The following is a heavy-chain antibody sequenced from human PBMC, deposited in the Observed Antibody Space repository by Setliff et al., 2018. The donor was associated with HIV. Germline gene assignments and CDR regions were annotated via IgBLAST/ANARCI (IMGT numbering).Heavy chain of an antibody. CDR1: GYNFGIYW. CDR3: TRDRGRPDSFDI. CDR2: INSDGSGT. D-gene: IGHD1-26*01. Sequence: GESLKISCAASGYNFGIYWMHWVRQVPGKVLVWVSHINSDGSGTKYADSVKGRFTMSRDNAKNTLYLQMNSLRAEDTALYFCTRDRGRPDSFDIWGQGTMVTVSS. V-gene: IGHV3-74*01. J-gene: IGHJ3*02.